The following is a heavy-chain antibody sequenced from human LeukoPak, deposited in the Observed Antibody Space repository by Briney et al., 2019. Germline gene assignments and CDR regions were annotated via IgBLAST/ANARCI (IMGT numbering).Heavy chain of an antibody. CDR2: IYSGGST. CDR3: AGDQIGMGRGAPRFGAFDI. CDR1: GFTVSSNY. D-gene: IGHD3-10*01. Sequence: PGGSLRLSCAASGFTVSSNYMSWVRQAPGKGLEWVSVIYSGGSTYYADSVKGRFTISRDNSKNTLYLQMNSLRAEDTAVYYCAGDQIGMGRGAPRFGAFDIWGQGTMVTVSS. V-gene: IGHV3-53*01. J-gene: IGHJ3*02.